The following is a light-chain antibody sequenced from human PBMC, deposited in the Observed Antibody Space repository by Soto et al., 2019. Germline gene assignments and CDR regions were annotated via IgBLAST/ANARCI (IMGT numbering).Light chain of an antibody. CDR3: CSLTSSQNFV. Sequence: QSALTPPASVSGSPGQSIPISCTGTSSDIGHYDYVSWYQQHPGQAPKRMIYHVTYRPSGVSNRYSGSKSGNSAYLTISGLQADDEADYYCCSLTSSQNFVFGSGTKLTVL. J-gene: IGLJ1*01. CDR1: SSDIGHYDY. CDR2: HVT. V-gene: IGLV2-14*03.